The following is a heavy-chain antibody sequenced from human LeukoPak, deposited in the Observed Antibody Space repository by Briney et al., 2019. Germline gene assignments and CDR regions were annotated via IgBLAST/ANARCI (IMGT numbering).Heavy chain of an antibody. CDR3: ARVRDSSGYNAFDI. D-gene: IGHD3-22*01. V-gene: IGHV3-21*01. CDR2: ISSSNSYK. J-gene: IGHJ3*02. Sequence: GGSLRLSCAASGFTFSSYSMIWLPQAPGKGREWVSSISSSNSYKYHADSVKGRFTISRANAKNSLYLKMNSLRAEDTAVYYCARVRDSSGYNAFDIWGQGTMVTVSS. CDR1: GFTFSSYS.